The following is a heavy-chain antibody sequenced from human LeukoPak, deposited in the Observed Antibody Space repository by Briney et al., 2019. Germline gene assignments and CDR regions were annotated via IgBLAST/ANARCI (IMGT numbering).Heavy chain of an antibody. CDR3: ARDRPYYGSGSYDYYYYMGV. V-gene: IGHV3-53*01. Sequence: SGGSLRLSCAASGFTVSSNYMSWVRQAPGKGLEWVSVIYSGGSTYYADSVKGRFTISRDNSKNTLYLQMNSLRAEDTAVYYCARDRPYYGSGSYDYYYYMGVWGKGTTVTVSS. J-gene: IGHJ6*03. CDR1: GFTVSSNY. D-gene: IGHD3-10*01. CDR2: IYSGGST.